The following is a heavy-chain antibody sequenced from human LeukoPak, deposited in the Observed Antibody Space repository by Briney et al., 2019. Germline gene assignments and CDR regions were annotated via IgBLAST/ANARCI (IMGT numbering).Heavy chain of an antibody. CDR3: ARTTYYDILTGSPDAFDI. V-gene: IGHV3-21*01. CDR1: GFTFSSYS. J-gene: IGHJ3*02. Sequence: KPGGSLRLSCAASGFTFSSYSMNWVRQAPGKGLEWVSSISSSSSYIYYADSVKGRFTISRDNAKNSLYLQMNSLRAEDTAVYYCARTTYYDILTGSPDAFDIWGQGTMVTVSS. D-gene: IGHD3-9*01. CDR2: ISSSSSYI.